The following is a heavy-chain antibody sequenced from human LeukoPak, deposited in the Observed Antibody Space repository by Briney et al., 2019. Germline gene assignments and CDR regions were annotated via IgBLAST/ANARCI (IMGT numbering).Heavy chain of an antibody. Sequence: HPGGSLRLSCSASGFTFHSYVMYGVRQAPGKGLEYVSTISSNGGSTYYADSVKGRFTISRDNSKNTLYLQMSSLRAEDTAVYYCVKDHYDSSGYNGDACYIWGQGTMVTVSS. V-gene: IGHV3-64D*09. CDR2: ISSNGGST. J-gene: IGHJ3*02. D-gene: IGHD3-22*01. CDR1: GFTFHSYV. CDR3: VKDHYDSSGYNGDACYI.